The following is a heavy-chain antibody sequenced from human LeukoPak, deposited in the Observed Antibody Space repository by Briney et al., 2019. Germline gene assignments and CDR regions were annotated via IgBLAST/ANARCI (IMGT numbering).Heavy chain of an antibody. CDR3: ARRSMVRGVYYFDY. Sequence: PGGSLRLSCAASGFTFSSYSMNWVRQAPGKGLEWVSSISSSSSYIYYADSVKGRFTISRDNAKNSLYLQMNSLRAEDTAVYYCARRSMVRGVYYFDYWGQGTLVTVSS. V-gene: IGHV3-21*01. CDR2: ISSSSSYI. J-gene: IGHJ4*02. CDR1: GFTFSSYS. D-gene: IGHD3-10*01.